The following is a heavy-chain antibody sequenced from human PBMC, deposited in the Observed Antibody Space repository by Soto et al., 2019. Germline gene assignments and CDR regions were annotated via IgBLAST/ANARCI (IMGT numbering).Heavy chain of an antibody. J-gene: IGHJ4*02. CDR1: GFTFSRNN. CDR2: ISSSSGTI. V-gene: IGHV3-48*01. Sequence: GGSLRLSCAASGFTFSRNNMNWVRQAPGKGLEWVSYISSSSGTIYYADSVKGRFTISRDNAKDSLYLRMNSLRAEDTAVYYCATDPFTSDLSDYWGQGTLVTVSS. D-gene: IGHD2-2*01. CDR3: ATDPFTSDLSDY.